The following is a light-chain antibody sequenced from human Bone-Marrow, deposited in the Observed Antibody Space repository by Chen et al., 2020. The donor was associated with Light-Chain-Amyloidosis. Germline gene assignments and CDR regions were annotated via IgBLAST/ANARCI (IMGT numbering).Light chain of an antibody. V-gene: IGLV3-21*02. Sequence: SYVLTQPSSVSVAPGQTATIACGGNNIGSTSVHWYLQTPGQAPLLFVYDDSDRPSGIPARLSGSNSGNTATLTISRVEAGDEADYYCQVGDRSIDRPVFGGGTKLTVL. J-gene: IGLJ3*02. CDR2: DDS. CDR1: NIGSTS. CDR3: QVGDRSIDRPV.